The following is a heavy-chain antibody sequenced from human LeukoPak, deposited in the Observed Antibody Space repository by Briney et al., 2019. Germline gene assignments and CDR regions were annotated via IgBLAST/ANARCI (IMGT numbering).Heavy chain of an antibody. CDR2: IQPDGNHK. CDR3: AKRDRETEFDY. V-gene: IGHV3-30*02. CDR1: GFTFNNYG. J-gene: IGHJ4*02. D-gene: IGHD1-26*01. Sequence: GGSLRLSCAASGFTFNNYGMHWVRQAPGKGLEWVALIQPDGNHKYYADSAKGRFTVSRDNSKSTLYLQLSSLRAEDTAVYYCAKRDRETEFDYWGQGTLVTVSS.